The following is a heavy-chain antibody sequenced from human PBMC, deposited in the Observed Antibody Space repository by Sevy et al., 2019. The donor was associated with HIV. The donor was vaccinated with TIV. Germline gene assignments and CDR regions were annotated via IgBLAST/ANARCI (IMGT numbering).Heavy chain of an antibody. CDR1: GGSISSGDYY. CDR2: IYYSGRT. D-gene: IGHD2-2*01. Sequence: SETLSLTCTVSGGSISSGDYYWSWIRQPPGKGLEWIGYIYYSGRTYYNPSLKSRVTISVDTSKNQFSLKLSSVTAADTAVYYCAREIVVVSRSGNWFDPWGQGTLVTVSS. V-gene: IGHV4-30-4*01. CDR3: AREIVVVSRSGNWFDP. J-gene: IGHJ5*02.